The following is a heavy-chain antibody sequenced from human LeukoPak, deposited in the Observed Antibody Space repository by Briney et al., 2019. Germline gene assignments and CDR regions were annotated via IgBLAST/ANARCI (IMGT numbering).Heavy chain of an antibody. V-gene: IGHV3-30-3*01. CDR3: VRESCSGGSCTYDPFDI. Sequence: GGSLRLSCVASGFSFSSYSIHWVRRVPGEGLELVAVMSVNGVNKYYADSVRGRFTVSRDISKNTQFLQMNSLRFEDTAVYFCVRESCSGGSCTYDPFDIWGHGTMVTVST. J-gene: IGHJ3*02. CDR2: MSVNGVNK. CDR1: GFSFSSYS. D-gene: IGHD2-15*01.